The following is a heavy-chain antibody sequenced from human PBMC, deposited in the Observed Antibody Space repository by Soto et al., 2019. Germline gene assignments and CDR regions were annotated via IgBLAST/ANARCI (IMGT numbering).Heavy chain of an antibody. CDR3: AGAYTSSYYPAIYYYGLDV. V-gene: IGHV4-61*01. D-gene: IGHD2-2*01. Sequence: HVQLQESGPGLVKPSETLSLTCTVSNASVNSGYYYWSWIRQPPGKGLEWIAYFYYGGATSYNPSLRSRVSISVHTSKSQFSLNIRSLTAADTAIYYCAGAYTSSYYPAIYYYGLDVWGQGTTVSVSS. CDR2: FYYGGAT. J-gene: IGHJ6*02. CDR1: NASVNSGYYY.